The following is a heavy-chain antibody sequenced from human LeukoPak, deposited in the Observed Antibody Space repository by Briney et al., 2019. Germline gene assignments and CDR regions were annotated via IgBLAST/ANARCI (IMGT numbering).Heavy chain of an antibody. V-gene: IGHV3-30-3*01. CDR2: IAYDGNEK. CDR3: ARGDRGTAAGNNWFNP. Sequence: GGSLRLSCVASGFTFSSDAMHWVRQTPGKGLEWVAVIAYDGNEKYQVDSVKGRFTISRDNSKNTLYLQMNSVRVEDTAAYYCARGDRGTAAGNNWFNPWGQGTLVTVSS. CDR1: GFTFSSDA. J-gene: IGHJ5*02. D-gene: IGHD6-13*01.